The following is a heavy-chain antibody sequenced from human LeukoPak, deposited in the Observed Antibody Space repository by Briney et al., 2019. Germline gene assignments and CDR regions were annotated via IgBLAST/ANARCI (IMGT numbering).Heavy chain of an antibody. V-gene: IGHV3-23*01. D-gene: IGHD2-15*01. J-gene: IGHJ5*02. CDR3: AKGAGRGYCSGGSCETST. Sequence: GGSLRLSCAASGFTFSSYAMSWVRQAPGKGLEWVSAISGSGGSTYYADSVKGRFTISRDNSKNTLYLQMNSLRAEDTAVYYCAKGAGRGYCSGGSCETSTWGQGTLVTVSS. CDR2: ISGSGGST. CDR1: GFTFSSYA.